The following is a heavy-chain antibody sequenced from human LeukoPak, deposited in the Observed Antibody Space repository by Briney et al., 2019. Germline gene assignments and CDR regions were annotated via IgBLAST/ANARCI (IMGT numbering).Heavy chain of an antibody. Sequence: SGPTLVNPTQTLTLTCTFSGFSLSTSGVGVGWIRQPPGKALEWLALIYWNDDKRYSPSLKSRLTITKDTSKNQVVLTMTNMDPVDTATYYCAHSMEDGSSGYYRTFDYWGQGTLVTVSS. V-gene: IGHV2-5*01. D-gene: IGHD3-22*01. J-gene: IGHJ4*02. CDR2: IYWNDDK. CDR3: AHSMEDGSSGYYRTFDY. CDR1: GFSLSTSGVG.